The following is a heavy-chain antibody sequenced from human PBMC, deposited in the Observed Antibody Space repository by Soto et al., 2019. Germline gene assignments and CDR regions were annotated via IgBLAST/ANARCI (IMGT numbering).Heavy chain of an antibody. D-gene: IGHD2-15*01. CDR2: VNNDGSTT. J-gene: IGHJ4*02. CDR1: GFTFSDYW. CDR3: ARGAGGFDY. Sequence: PGGSLRLSCAASGFTFSDYWMHWVRQAPGEGLVWISFVNNDGSTTNYADSVKGRFTIARDHAKNTLYLQVNSLRAEDTGVYYCARGAGGFDYWGQGALVTVSS. V-gene: IGHV3-74*01.